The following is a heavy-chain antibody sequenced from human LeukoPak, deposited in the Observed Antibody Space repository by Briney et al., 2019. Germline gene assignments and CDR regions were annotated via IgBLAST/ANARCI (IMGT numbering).Heavy chain of an antibody. CDR3: ETGPLNTLFEF. Sequence: PGGSLRLSCAASGITFSSYTMNWVRQTPGKGLEWVSSISNSSNYIHYADSVEGRFTISRDNAKKSLYLDMNSLRAEDTAVYYCETGPLNTLFEFWGQGTLVTVSS. V-gene: IGHV3-21*01. D-gene: IGHD2/OR15-2a*01. J-gene: IGHJ4*02. CDR2: ISNSSNYI. CDR1: GITFSSYT.